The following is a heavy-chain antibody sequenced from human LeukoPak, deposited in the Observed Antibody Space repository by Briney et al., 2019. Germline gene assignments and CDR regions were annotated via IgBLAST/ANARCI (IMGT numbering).Heavy chain of an antibody. D-gene: IGHD3-22*01. CDR1: GFTFSSYS. J-gene: IGHJ4*02. V-gene: IGHV3-48*04. CDR2: ISSSSSTI. CDR3: ARSPRGSSGLLGY. Sequence: GGSLRLSCAASGFTFSSYSMNWVRQAPGKGLEWVSYISSSSSTIYYADSVKGRFTISRDNAKNSLYLQMNSLRAEDTAVYDCARSPRGSSGLLGYWGQGTLVTVSS.